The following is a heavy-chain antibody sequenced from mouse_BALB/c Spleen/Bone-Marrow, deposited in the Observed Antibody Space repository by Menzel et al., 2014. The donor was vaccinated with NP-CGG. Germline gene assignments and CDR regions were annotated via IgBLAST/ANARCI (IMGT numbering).Heavy chain of an antibody. D-gene: IGHD2-3*01. CDR1: GYTFSSYV. V-gene: IGHV1-14*01. CDR3: AREADGYYVGAMDY. CDR2: INPYNDGT. Sequence: LVESGPELGKPGASVKMSCKASGYTFSSYVIHWVNQKPGQGLEWIGYINPYNDGTKYNEKFKGKATLTSDKSSSTAYIDLSSLPSEDSAVYYCAREADGYYVGAMDYWGQRTSVTVSS. J-gene: IGHJ4*01.